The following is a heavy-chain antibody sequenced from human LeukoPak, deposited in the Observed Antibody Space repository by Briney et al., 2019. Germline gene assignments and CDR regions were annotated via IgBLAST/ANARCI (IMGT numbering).Heavy chain of an antibody. CDR2: MKPDSGDT. CDR3: AGGLGLDGPFEY. D-gene: IGHD3/OR15-3a*01. Sequence: ASVKVSCKASGNTFTSEDINWVRQDPGQGLEWMGWMKPDSGDTGYAQMFQGRVSMTTNTSIGTVYMELSSLTSEDTAVYYCAGGLGLDGPFEYWGQGTLVTVSS. CDR1: GNTFTSED. J-gene: IGHJ4*02. V-gene: IGHV1-8*01.